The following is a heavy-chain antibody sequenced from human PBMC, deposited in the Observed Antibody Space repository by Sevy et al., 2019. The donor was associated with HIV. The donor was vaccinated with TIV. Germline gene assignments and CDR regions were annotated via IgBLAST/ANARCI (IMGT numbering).Heavy chain of an antibody. CDR1: GGSFSGYY. J-gene: IGHJ6*02. V-gene: IGHV4-34*01. CDR3: ARGFLVRGVKPPAGMDV. D-gene: IGHD3-10*01. Sequence: SETLSLTCAVYGGSFSGYYWSWIRQPPGKGLEWIGEINHSGSTNYNPSLKSRVTISVDTSKNQFSLKLSSVTAADTAVYYCARGFLVRGVKPPAGMDVWGQGTTVTVSS. CDR2: INHSGST.